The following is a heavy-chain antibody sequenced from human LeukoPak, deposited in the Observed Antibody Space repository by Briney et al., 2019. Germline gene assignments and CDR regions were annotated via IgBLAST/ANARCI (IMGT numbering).Heavy chain of an antibody. V-gene: IGHV3-30*03. CDR1: GFTFSSFG. CDR3: ARGLVGATNYFDY. J-gene: IGHJ4*02. Sequence: GRSLRLSCAASGFTFSSFGMHWVRQAPGEGLEWVAVTSYDGVSKYYADSVKGRFTISRDNAKNTVYLQMNSLRAEDTAVYYCARGLVGATNYFDYWGQGTLVTVSS. D-gene: IGHD1-26*01. CDR2: TSYDGVSK.